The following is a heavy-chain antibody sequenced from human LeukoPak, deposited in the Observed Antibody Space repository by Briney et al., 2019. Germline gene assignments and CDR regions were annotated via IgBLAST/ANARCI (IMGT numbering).Heavy chain of an antibody. CDR3: AKRIVGPYFYYFDY. CDR2: ISYDGSNK. Sequence: QPGRSLRLSCAASGFTFSRYGMHWVRQAPGKGLEWVAVISYDGSNKYYADSVKGRFTISRDNSKNTLYLQMNSLRAEDTAVYYCAKRIVGPYFYYFDYWGQGTLVTVSS. CDR1: GFTFSRYG. D-gene: IGHD1-26*01. J-gene: IGHJ4*02. V-gene: IGHV3-30*18.